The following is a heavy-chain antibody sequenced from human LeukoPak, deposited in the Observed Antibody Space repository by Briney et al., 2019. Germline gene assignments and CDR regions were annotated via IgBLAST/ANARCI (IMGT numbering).Heavy chain of an antibody. CDR1: GFTFSSYS. D-gene: IGHD1-26*01. V-gene: IGHV4-34*01. J-gene: IGHJ4*02. CDR3: ARHIAVGATHYFDY. Sequence: PGGSLRLSCAASGFTFSSYSMNWVRQAPGKGLEWIGEINHSGSTNYNPSLKSRVTISVDTSKNQFSLKLSSVTAADTAVYYCARHIAVGATHYFDYWGQGTLVTVSS. CDR2: INHSGST.